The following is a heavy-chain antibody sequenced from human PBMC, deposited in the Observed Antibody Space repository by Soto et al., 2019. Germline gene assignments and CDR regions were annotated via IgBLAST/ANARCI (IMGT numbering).Heavy chain of an antibody. D-gene: IGHD6-19*01. CDR1: GDSVSSNTAA. Sequence: LSLTCAISGDSVSSNTAAWNWIRSSPSRGLEWLGRTYYRSNWRHDYAVSVKSRITVNPDTSKNHFSLQLNSVTPDDTAVYYCARGVAGTGFDLWGQGTLVTV. CDR2: TYYRSNWRH. V-gene: IGHV6-1*01. J-gene: IGHJ4*02. CDR3: ARGVAGTGFDL.